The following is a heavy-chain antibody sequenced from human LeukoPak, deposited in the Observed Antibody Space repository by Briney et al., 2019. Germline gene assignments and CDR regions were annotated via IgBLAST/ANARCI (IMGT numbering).Heavy chain of an antibody. V-gene: IGHV3-33*01. J-gene: IGHJ3*02. CDR3: ARDRTTILSSFDI. Sequence: PGGSLRLSCAASGFTFSNYGMHWVRQAPGKGLEWVAGIWYDGSTYYTDSVKGRITISRDNSKNTLYLQMNTLEAEDTAVYYCARDRTTILSSFDIWGQGTMVTVSS. CDR2: IWYDGST. D-gene: IGHD3-9*01. CDR1: GFTFSNYG.